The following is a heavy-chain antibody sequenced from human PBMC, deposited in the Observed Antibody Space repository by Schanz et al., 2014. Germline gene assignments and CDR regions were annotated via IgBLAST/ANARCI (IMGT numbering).Heavy chain of an antibody. CDR3: VREENYPSFLGYYYYMDV. CDR2: ISHDGNNK. J-gene: IGHJ6*03. V-gene: IGHV3-30-3*01. Sequence: VQLVESGGGLVKPGGSLRLSCAASGFTFSTYYMNWVRQAPGKGLQWVALISHDGNNKHYVDSVEGRFTISRDNSKSMLFLEMSSLRVEDTAVYYCVREENYPSFLGYYYYMDVWGKGTSVTVSS. D-gene: IGHD3-10*01. CDR1: GFTFSTYY.